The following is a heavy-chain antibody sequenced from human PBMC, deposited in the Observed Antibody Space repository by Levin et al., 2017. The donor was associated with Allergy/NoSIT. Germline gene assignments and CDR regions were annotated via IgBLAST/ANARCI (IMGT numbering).Heavy chain of an antibody. CDR3: ARDSGGYTYAPYDH. V-gene: IGHV3-74*01. Sequence: GGSLRLSCAASGFTFSTYWMHWVRQAPEKGLVWVSRINTDGSSTDYADSVMGRFTISRDNAKNTLYLQMSSLRAEDTAVYYCARDSGGYTYAPYDHWGQGTLVTVSS. J-gene: IGHJ5*02. CDR2: INTDGSST. CDR1: GFTFSTYW. D-gene: IGHD5-18*01.